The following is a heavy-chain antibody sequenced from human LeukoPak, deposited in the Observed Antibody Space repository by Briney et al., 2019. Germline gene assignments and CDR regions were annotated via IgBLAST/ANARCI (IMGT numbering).Heavy chain of an antibody. V-gene: IGHV4-59*01. CDR1: GGSISSYY. Sequence: NPSETLSLTCTVSGGSISSYYWSWIRQPPGKGLEWIGYIYYSGSTNCNPSLKSRVTISVDTSKNQFSLKLSSVTAADTAVYYCARVLEVPAATLGDAFDIWGQGTMVTVSS. J-gene: IGHJ3*02. CDR2: IYYSGST. CDR3: ARVLEVPAATLGDAFDI. D-gene: IGHD2-2*01.